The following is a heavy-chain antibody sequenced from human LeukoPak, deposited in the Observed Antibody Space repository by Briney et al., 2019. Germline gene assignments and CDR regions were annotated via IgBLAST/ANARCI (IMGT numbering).Heavy chain of an antibody. D-gene: IGHD2-2*01. CDR3: AREGDFCTSTSCYSWFDP. CDR2: ISAYNGNT. V-gene: IGHV1-18*01. CDR1: GYTFTSYG. Sequence: GASVKVSCKASGYTFTSYGISWVRQAPGQGLEWMGWISAYNGNTNYAQKLQGRVTMTTDTSTSTAYMELRSLRSDDTAVYYCAREGDFCTSTSCYSWFDPWGQGTLVTVSS. J-gene: IGHJ5*02.